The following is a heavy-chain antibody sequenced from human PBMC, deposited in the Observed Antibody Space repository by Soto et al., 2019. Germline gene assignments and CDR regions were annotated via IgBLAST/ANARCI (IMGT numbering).Heavy chain of an antibody. J-gene: IGHJ4*02. CDR2: INHSGSA. CDR1: GGSFSDHY. CDR3: ATRLPTDY. Sequence: QVQLQQWGAGLLKPSETLSLTCAVYGGSFSDHYWSWIRQSPGKGLEWIGEINHSGSASHNPSLKSRVTLSVDRSKNQFSLKLSSVTAVDTAVYYCATRLPTDYWGRGTLVTVSS. D-gene: IGHD4-17*01. V-gene: IGHV4-34*01.